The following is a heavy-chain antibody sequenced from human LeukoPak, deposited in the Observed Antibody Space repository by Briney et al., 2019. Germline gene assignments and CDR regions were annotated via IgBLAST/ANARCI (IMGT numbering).Heavy chain of an antibody. CDR2: ISYDGSNK. J-gene: IGHJ4*02. Sequence: XHXVRQAPGKGLEWVAVISYDGSNKYYADSVKGRFTISRDNTKNMLYLQMNSLRVEDTAVYYCARGDYWGQGTLVTVSS. CDR3: ARGDY. V-gene: IGHV3-30-3*01.